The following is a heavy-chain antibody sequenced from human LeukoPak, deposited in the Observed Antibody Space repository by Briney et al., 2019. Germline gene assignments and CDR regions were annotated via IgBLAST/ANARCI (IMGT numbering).Heavy chain of an antibody. Sequence: QPGGSLRLSCAASGFTFSSYGMHWVRQAPGKGLEWVAVIWYDGSNKYYADSVKGRFTISRDNSKNTLYLQMNSLRAEDTAVYYCARENYGAFYYFDYWGQGTLVTVSS. V-gene: IGHV3-33*01. CDR3: ARENYGAFYYFDY. CDR2: IWYDGSNK. D-gene: IGHD1-7*01. J-gene: IGHJ4*02. CDR1: GFTFSSYG.